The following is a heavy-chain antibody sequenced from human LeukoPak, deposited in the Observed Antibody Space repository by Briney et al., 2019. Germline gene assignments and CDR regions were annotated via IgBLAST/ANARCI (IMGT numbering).Heavy chain of an antibody. CDR2: IYTSGST. CDR1: DDSITMYY. V-gene: IGHV4-4*07. D-gene: IGHD1-26*01. CDR3: ARGLSYGKPRFDY. Sequence: SETLSLTCTVSDDSITMYYWTWIRQPAGKGLEWIGRIYTSGSTNYNPSLKSRVTISVDTSKNQFSLKLSSVTAADTAVYYCARGLSYGKPRFDYWGQGTLVTVSS. J-gene: IGHJ4*02.